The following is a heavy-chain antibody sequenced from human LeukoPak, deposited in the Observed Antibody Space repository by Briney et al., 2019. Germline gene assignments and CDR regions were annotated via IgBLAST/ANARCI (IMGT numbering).Heavy chain of an antibody. CDR2: IYYSGST. J-gene: IGHJ5*02. CDR3: ARMYRDPKSGWFDP. V-gene: IGHV4-39*07. D-gene: IGHD1-26*01. CDR1: GGSISSSSYY. Sequence: PSETLSLTCTVSGGSISSSSYYWGWIRQPPGKGLEWIGSIYYSGSTYYNPSLKSRVTISVDTSKNQFSLKLSSVTAADTAVYYCARMYRDPKSGWFDPWGQGTLVTVSS.